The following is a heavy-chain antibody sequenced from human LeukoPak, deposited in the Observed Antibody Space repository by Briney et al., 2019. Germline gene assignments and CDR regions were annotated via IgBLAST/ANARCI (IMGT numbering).Heavy chain of an antibody. CDR1: GGSISSSSYY. V-gene: IGHV4-39*01. CDR2: IYYSGST. Sequence: PSETLSLTCTDSGGSISSSSYYWGWIRQPPGKGLEWIGSIYYSGSTYYNPSLKSRVTISVDTSKNQFSLKLSSVTAADTAVYYCARHLTIFGVVSPFDYWGQGTLVTVSS. J-gene: IGHJ4*02. CDR3: ARHLTIFGVVSPFDY. D-gene: IGHD3-3*01.